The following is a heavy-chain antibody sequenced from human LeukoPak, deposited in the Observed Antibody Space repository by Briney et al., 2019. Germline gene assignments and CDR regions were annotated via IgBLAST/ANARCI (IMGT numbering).Heavy chain of an antibody. CDR1: GFTFNGYT. D-gene: IGHD1-1*01. J-gene: IGHJ6*02. Sequence: GGSLRVSCAASGFTFNGYTMNWVRQPPGEGLKWVSSTSGSGSSTYYADSVKGRFTISRDNSRNTLYLQMNSLRAEDTGVYYCAKSPELDYYYYYGMDVWGQGTTVTVSS. V-gene: IGHV3-23*01. CDR2: TSGSGSST. CDR3: AKSPELDYYYYYGMDV.